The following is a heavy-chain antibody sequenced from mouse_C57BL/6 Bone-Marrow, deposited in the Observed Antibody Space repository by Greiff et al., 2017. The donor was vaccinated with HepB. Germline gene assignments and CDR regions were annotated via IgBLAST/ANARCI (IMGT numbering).Heavy chain of an antibody. CDR2: ISSGGSYT. J-gene: IGHJ2*01. D-gene: IGHD1-1*01. V-gene: IGHV5-6*01. CDR3: AREGLVLREGYFDY. Sequence: EVKLVESGGDLVKPGGSLKLSCAASGFTFSSYGMSWVRQTPDKRLEWVATISSGGSYTYYPDSVKGRFTISRDNAKNTLYLQMSSLKSEDTAMYYCAREGLVLREGYFDYWGQGTTLTVSS. CDR1: GFTFSSYG.